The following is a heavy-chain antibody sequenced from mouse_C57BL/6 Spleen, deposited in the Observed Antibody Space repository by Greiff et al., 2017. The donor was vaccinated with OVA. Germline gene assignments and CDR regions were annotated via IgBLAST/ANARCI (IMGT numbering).Heavy chain of an antibody. D-gene: IGHD1-1*02. CDR1: GYTFTDYY. J-gene: IGHJ2*01. CDR2: INPNNGGT. CDR3: ARNGVDY. V-gene: IGHV1-26*01. Sequence: VQLQQSGPELVKPGASVKISCKASGYTFTDYYMNWVKQSHGKSLEWMGDINPNNGGTSYNQKFKGKATLTVDKSSSTAYMELRSLTSEDSAVYYCARNGVDYWGQGTTLTVSS.